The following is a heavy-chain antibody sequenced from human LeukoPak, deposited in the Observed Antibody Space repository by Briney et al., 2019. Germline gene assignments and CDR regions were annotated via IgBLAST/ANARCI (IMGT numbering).Heavy chain of an antibody. CDR1: GYTFTSYY. V-gene: IGHV1-46*01. J-gene: IGHJ4*02. Sequence: ASVKVSCKASGYTFTSYYMHWVRQAPGQGLEWMGIINPSGGSTSYAQKFQGRVTMTRDTSTSTVYMGLSSLRSEDTAVYYCARDLGSYYYDSSGYYDLDYWGQGTLVTVSS. D-gene: IGHD3-22*01. CDR3: ARDLGSYYYDSSGYYDLDY. CDR2: INPSGGST.